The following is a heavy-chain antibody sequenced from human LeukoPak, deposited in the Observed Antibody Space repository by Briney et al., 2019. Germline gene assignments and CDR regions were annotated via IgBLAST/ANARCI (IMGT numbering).Heavy chain of an antibody. CDR2: ISGSGGST. J-gene: IGHJ4*02. D-gene: IGHD3-10*01. CDR1: GFTFSSYA. Sequence: GGSLRPSCAASGFTFSSYAMSWVRQAPGKGLEWVSAISGSGGSTYYADSVKGRFTISRDNSKNTLYLQMNSLRAEDTAVYYCAKDREGFTRLYYFDYWGQGTLVTVSS. CDR3: AKDREGFTRLYYFDY. V-gene: IGHV3-23*01.